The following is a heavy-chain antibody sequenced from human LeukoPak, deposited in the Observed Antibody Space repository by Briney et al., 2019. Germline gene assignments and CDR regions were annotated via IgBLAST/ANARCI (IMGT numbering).Heavy chain of an antibody. V-gene: IGHV3-9*01. Sequence: GRSLRLSCAASGFTFDDYAMHWVRHVPGKGLEWVSGISWNSGSIGYADSVKGRFTISRDNAKNSLYLQMNSLRAEDTALYYCAKDGGRKTVTTYYFDYWGQGTLVTVSS. J-gene: IGHJ4*02. CDR3: AKDGGRKTVTTYYFDY. CDR1: GFTFDDYA. D-gene: IGHD4-17*01. CDR2: ISWNSGSI.